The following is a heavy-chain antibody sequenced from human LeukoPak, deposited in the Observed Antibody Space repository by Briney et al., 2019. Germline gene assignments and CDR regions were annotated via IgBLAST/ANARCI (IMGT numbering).Heavy chain of an antibody. CDR3: ARIGYRSSSFDY. D-gene: IGHD6-13*01. J-gene: IGHJ4*02. V-gene: IGHV3-21*03. CDR2: ISSSSSYI. CDR1: GFTFSSYS. Sequence: PGGSLRLSCAASGFTFSSYSMNWVRQAPGKGLEWVSSISSSSSYIYYADSVKGRFTISRDNAKNSVYLQVNSLRAEDTAVYHCARIGYRSSSFDYWGQGTLVTVSS.